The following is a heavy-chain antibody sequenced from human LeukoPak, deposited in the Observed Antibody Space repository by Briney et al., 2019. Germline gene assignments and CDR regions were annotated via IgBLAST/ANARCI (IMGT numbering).Heavy chain of an antibody. J-gene: IGHJ4*02. Sequence: ASVKVSCKASGYIFTNYAINWVQQAPGQGLEWMGWINTNTGKPTYAQGFTGRFVFSLDTSVSTAYLQISGLKAQDTAFYYCAREEYYDTSASTNFDYWGQGTLVTVSS. V-gene: IGHV7-4-1*02. CDR3: AREEYYDTSASTNFDY. CDR1: GYIFTNYA. D-gene: IGHD3-22*01. CDR2: INTNTGKP.